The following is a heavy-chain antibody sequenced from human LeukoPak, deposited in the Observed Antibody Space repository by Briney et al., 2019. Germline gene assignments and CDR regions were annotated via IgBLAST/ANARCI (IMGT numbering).Heavy chain of an antibody. Sequence: SETLSLTCTVSGGSISSYYWSWIRQPPGKGLEWIGYIYYSGSTNYNPSLKSRVTISVDTSKNQFSLKLSSVTAADTAVYYCARAPTRAFDIWGQGTMVTVSS. D-gene: IGHD5-12*01. CDR1: GGSISSYY. CDR3: ARAPTRAFDI. V-gene: IGHV4-59*01. J-gene: IGHJ3*02. CDR2: IYYSGST.